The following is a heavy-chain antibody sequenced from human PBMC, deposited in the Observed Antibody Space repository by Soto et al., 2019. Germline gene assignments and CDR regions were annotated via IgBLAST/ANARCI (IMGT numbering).Heavy chain of an antibody. D-gene: IGHD7-27*01. V-gene: IGHV4-4*02. CDR2: VFHTGNT. Sequence: KSSETLSLTCAVSGDSISSSVWWTWVRQPPGKGLEWIGEVFHTGNTNYNPSLKSRVTMSVDKSTNEFSLKVTSVTAADTAIYYCARKAWVRFDYCGPGALVTVYS. CDR3: ARKAWVRFDY. CDR1: GDSISSSVW. J-gene: IGHJ4*02.